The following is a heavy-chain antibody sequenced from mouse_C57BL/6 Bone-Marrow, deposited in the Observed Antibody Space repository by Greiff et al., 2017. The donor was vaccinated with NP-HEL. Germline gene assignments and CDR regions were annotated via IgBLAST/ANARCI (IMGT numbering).Heavy chain of an antibody. CDR2: IDPSDSYT. V-gene: IGHV1-59*01. CDR1: GYTFTSYW. J-gene: IGHJ2*01. D-gene: IGHD1-1*02. CDR3: AREKDYGFDY. Sequence: QVQLQQPGAELVRPGTSVKLSCKASGYTFTSYWMHWVKQRPGQGLEWIGVIDPSDSYTNYNQKFKGKATLTVDTSSSPAYMQLSSLTSEDSAVYYCAREKDYGFDYWGQGTTLTVSS.